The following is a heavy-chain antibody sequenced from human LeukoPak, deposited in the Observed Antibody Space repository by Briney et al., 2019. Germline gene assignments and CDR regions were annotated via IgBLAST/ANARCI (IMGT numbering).Heavy chain of an antibody. CDR2: ILHIFRIA. CDR3: AGSSYEYVGGSCRLFQF. Sequence: SVKLTCTSSGATFSINANSLVRLPPGPGLELMGVILHIFRIANYAQKFQGGVTITTDESTSRAYMEPSCLKSEDTAVYYCAGSSYEYVGGSCRLFQFWGQGTLVSVSS. J-gene: IGHJ4*02. D-gene: IGHD3-16*02. V-gene: IGHV1-69*05. CDR1: GATFSINA.